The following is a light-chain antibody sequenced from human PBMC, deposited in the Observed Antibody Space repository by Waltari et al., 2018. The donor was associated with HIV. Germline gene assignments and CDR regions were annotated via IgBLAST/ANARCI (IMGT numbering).Light chain of an antibody. CDR2: RNS. V-gene: IGLV1-47*01. CDR3: AAWDDSLSGGV. J-gene: IGLJ2*01. CDR1: SSNIGSTF. Sequence: QSVLTQPPSTSGTPGQSVTITCSGSSSNIGSTFAYWSQQVPGTAPKLLISRNSRPPLWVRDRFSGPESGTSASVAISGLRAEDEADYYCAAWDDSLSGGVFGGGTKLTVL.